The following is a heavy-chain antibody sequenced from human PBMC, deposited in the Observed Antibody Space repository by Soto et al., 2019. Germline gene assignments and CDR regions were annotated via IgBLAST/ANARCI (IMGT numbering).Heavy chain of an antibody. CDR1: GGSISSSSYY. V-gene: IGHV4-39*01. CDR3: ARHGVSEVVAANAGVDY. CDR2: IYYSGST. J-gene: IGHJ4*02. Sequence: QLQLQESGPGLVKPSETLSLTCTVSGGSISSSSYYWGWIRQPPGKGLEWIGSIYYSGSTYYNPSLKSRVTISVDTSKNQFSLKLSSVTAADTAVYYCARHGVSEVVAANAGVDYWGQGTLVTVSS. D-gene: IGHD2-15*01.